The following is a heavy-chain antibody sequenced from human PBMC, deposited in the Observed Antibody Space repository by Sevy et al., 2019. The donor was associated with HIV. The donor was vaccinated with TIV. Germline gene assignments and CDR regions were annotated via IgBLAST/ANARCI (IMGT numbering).Heavy chain of an antibody. J-gene: IGHJ6*02. CDR3: ARPMVPDLGHYDILTGYYNIYYYYAMDV. CDR2: ISSSSSYI. Sequence: GGSLRLSCTASGFTFSSYSMNWVRQAPGKGLEWVSSISSSSSYIYYADSVKGRFTISRDNAKNSLYLQMNSLRAEDTAVYDCARPMVPDLGHYDILTGYYNIYYYYAMDVWGQGTTVTVSS. V-gene: IGHV3-21*01. D-gene: IGHD3-9*01. CDR1: GFTFSSYS.